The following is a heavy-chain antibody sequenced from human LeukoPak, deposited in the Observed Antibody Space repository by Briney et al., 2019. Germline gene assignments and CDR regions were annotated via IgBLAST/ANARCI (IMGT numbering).Heavy chain of an antibody. CDR3: ARAPFSSSWYNY. Sequence: SETLSLTCAVYGGSFSGYYWSWIRQPPGKGLEWIGEINHSGSTNYNPSLKSRVTISVDTSKYQFSLKLSSVTAADTAVYYCARAPFSSSWYNYWGQETLVTVSS. D-gene: IGHD6-13*01. J-gene: IGHJ4*02. V-gene: IGHV4-34*01. CDR1: GGSFSGYY. CDR2: INHSGST.